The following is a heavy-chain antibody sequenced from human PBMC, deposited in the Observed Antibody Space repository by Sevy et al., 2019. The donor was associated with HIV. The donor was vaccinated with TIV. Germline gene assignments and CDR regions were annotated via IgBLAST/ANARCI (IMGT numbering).Heavy chain of an antibody. Sequence: GESLKISCAASGFTFSSYAMSWVRQAPGKGLEWVSAISGSGGSTYYADSVKGRFTISRDNSKNTLYLQMNSLRAEDTAVYYCAKDVLPFTMIVVAKGPYYYYGMDVWGQGTTVTVSS. D-gene: IGHD3-22*01. CDR1: GFTFSSYA. CDR3: AKDVLPFTMIVVAKGPYYYYGMDV. V-gene: IGHV3-23*01. CDR2: ISGSGGST. J-gene: IGHJ6*02.